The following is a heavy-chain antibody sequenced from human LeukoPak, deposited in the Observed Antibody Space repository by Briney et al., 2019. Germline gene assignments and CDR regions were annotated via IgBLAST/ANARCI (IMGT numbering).Heavy chain of an antibody. CDR3: ARGWYYYDSSGYYLDY. V-gene: IGHV3-30-3*01. CDR2: ISYDGSNK. CDR1: GFTFSSYA. Sequence: PGGSLRLSCAASGFTFSSYAMHWVRQAPGKGLEWVAVISYDGSNKYYADSVKGRFTISRDNSKNTLYLQMNSLRAEDTAVYYCARGWYYYDSSGYYLDYWGQGTLVTVSS. D-gene: IGHD3-22*01. J-gene: IGHJ4*02.